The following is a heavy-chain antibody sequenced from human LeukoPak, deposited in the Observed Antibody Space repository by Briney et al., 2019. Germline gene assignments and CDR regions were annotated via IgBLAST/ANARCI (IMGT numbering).Heavy chain of an antibody. D-gene: IGHD3-10*01. CDR3: ARSGGVSGSLVLYY. J-gene: IGHJ4*02. CDR2: IIPIFGTT. CDR1: GDTFSNYA. Sequence: SVKVSCKASGDTFSNYAISWVRQAPGQGLEWMGGIIPIFGTTNYAQKFQGRVTITADKSTSTAYMELSSLRSEDTAVYYCARSGGVSGSLVLYYWGQGTLVTVSS. V-gene: IGHV1-69*06.